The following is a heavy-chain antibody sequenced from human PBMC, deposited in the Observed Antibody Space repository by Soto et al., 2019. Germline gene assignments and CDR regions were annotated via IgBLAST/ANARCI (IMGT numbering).Heavy chain of an antibody. D-gene: IGHD2-15*01. CDR2: IYHSGST. CDR3: AKGYCSGGSCYLNWFDP. Sequence: QLQLQESGSGLVKPSQTLSLTCAVSGGSISSGGYSWSWIRQPPGKGLEWIGYIYHSGSTYYNPSLKSRVTISVDRSKNQFSLMLSSVTAADTAVYYCAKGYCSGGSCYLNWFDPWGQGTLVTVSS. V-gene: IGHV4-30-2*01. CDR1: GGSISSGGYS. J-gene: IGHJ5*02.